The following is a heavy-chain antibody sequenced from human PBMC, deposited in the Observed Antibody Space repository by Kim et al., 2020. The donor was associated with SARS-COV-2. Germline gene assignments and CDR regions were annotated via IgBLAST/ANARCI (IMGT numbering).Heavy chain of an antibody. J-gene: IGHJ6*02. CDR3: ARVEIIAAAGIPFGMDV. D-gene: IGHD6-13*01. Sequence: CQGRATITRDTSASAAYMELSSLRSEDTAVYYCARVEIIAAAGIPFGMDVWGQGTTVTVSS. V-gene: IGHV1-3*01.